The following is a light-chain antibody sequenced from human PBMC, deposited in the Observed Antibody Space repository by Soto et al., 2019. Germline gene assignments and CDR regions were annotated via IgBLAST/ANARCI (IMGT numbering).Light chain of an antibody. CDR2: EVN. CDR3: NSYTSINTWV. J-gene: IGLJ3*02. V-gene: IGLV2-14*01. CDR1: SSDVGGYNY. Sequence: QSALTQPASVSGSPGQSITISCTGTSSDVGGYNYVSWYQHHPGKAPKVMIYEVNNRPSGVSNRFSGSKSGNTASLTISGLQAEDEADYYCNSYTSINTWVFGGGTKLTVL.